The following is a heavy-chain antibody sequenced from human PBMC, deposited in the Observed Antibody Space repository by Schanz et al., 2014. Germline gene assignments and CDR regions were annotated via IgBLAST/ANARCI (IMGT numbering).Heavy chain of an antibody. J-gene: IGHJ4*02. D-gene: IGHD1-1*01. CDR1: GFTFRDYY. CDR3: ARAHGNNWYGKGLDY. Sequence: QVQLVESGGGLVKPGESLRLSCAASGFTFRDYYMSWIRQAPGKGPEWVAVIWSDGSTKYYADSVKGRFTISRDNSKNTLYLQMNSLRADDTAVYFCARAHGNNWYGKGLDYWGQGTQVTVSS. V-gene: IGHV3-33*08. CDR2: IWSDGSTK.